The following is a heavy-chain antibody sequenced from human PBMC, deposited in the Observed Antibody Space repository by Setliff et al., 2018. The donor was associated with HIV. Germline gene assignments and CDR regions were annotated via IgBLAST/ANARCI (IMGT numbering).Heavy chain of an antibody. CDR2: INHSGVT. CDR3: AIGGYCTATTCFRIFDH. D-gene: IGHD2-8*02. J-gene: IGHJ4*02. V-gene: IGHV4-34*01. Sequence: SETLSLTCAVYGGSFSGYYWSWIRQSPGRGLEWIGEINHSGVTYYNPSLKSRAAISADKSKNQFSLRLGSVTAADTAVYYCAIGGYCTATTCFRIFDHWGQGSQVTVSS. CDR1: GGSFSGYY.